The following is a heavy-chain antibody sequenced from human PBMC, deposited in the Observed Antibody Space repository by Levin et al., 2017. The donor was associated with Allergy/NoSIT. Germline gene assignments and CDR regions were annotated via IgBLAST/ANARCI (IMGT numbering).Heavy chain of an antibody. V-gene: IGHV3-23*01. CDR3: AKSGGEFDL. Sequence: RAGGSLRLSCAASGFSFSSYVMIWVRQAPGKGLEWVSVISGSGGSTYYADSVKGRFTISRDNSKNTLYLQMNSLRAEDTAVYYCAKSGGEFDLWGQGTLVTVSS. CDR2: ISGSGGST. CDR1: GFSFSSYV. D-gene: IGHD2-15*01. J-gene: IGHJ5*02.